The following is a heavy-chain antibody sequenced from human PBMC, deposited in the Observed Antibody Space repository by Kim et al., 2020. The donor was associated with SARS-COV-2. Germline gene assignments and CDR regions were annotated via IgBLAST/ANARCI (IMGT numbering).Heavy chain of an antibody. D-gene: IGHD4-4*01. CDR3: AKHSTVTRYYFDY. CDR1: GFTFSSYA. V-gene: IGHV3-23*01. J-gene: IGHJ4*02. Sequence: GGSLRLSCAASGFTFSSYAMSWVRQAPGKGLEWVSVIGGGGAPTYYADSLKGRFIISRDNSKNTLYLQMNSLRAEDTAIYYCAKHSTVTRYYFDYWGQGTLVTVSS. CDR2: IGGGGAPT.